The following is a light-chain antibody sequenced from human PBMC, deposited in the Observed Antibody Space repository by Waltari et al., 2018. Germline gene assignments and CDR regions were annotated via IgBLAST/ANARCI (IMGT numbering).Light chain of an antibody. J-gene: IGLJ3*02. CDR2: DGS. Sequence: QSALTQPRSVSGSPGQSVTISCTGTTSDVGGYDYVSWYQHHPGKAPKLMINDGSDRPPGVPDRFFGSKSGTTASLTISGLQAEDEADYYCCSFAGPYTWVFGGGTKLTVL. CDR3: CSFAGPYTWV. CDR1: TSDVGGYDY. V-gene: IGLV2-11*01.